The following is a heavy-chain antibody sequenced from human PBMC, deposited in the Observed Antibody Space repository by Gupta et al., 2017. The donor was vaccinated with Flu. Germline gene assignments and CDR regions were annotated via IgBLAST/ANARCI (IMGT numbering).Heavy chain of an antibody. CDR3: AGDIVVVPAADYGMDV. D-gene: IGHD2-2*01. V-gene: IGHV4-4*07. Sequence: QVQLQESGPGLVKPSETLSLPCTVSGGSISSYYWSWIRQPAGKGLEWIGRIYTSGSTNYNPSLKSRVTMSVDTSKNQFYLKLSSVTAADTAVYDGAGDIVVVPAADYGMDVWGQGNTDTGSS. CDR1: GGSISSYY. CDR2: IYTSGST. J-gene: IGHJ6*02.